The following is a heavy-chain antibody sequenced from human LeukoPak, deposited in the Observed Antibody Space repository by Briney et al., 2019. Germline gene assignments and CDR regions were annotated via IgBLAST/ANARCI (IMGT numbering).Heavy chain of an antibody. J-gene: IGHJ6*02. V-gene: IGHV1-69*13. D-gene: IGHD1-7*01. CDR2: IIPIFGTA. Sequence: ASVKVSYKASGGTFSSYAISWVRQAPGQGLEWVAGIIPIFGTANYAQKFQGRVTITADESTSTAYMELSSLRSEDTAVYYCARVGTGTNTPSYYYYYYGMDVWGQGTTVTVSS. CDR1: GGTFSSYA. CDR3: ARVGTGTNTPSYYYYYYGMDV.